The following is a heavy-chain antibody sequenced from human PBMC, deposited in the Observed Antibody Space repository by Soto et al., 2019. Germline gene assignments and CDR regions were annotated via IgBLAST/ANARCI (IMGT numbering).Heavy chain of an antibody. V-gene: IGHV5-51*01. D-gene: IGHD6-13*01. CDR1: GYRFTTYW. CDR3: ARHEYLGSNWYKLGY. J-gene: IGHJ4*02. Sequence: EVQLVQSGAELKKPGESLKISCKGSGYRFTTYWIGWVRQMPGKGLEWMGIIYPDDSDTRYSPSFQGQVTISVDKSISTAYLQWSSLKASDTAMYYCARHEYLGSNWYKLGYWGQGTLVTVSP. CDR2: IYPDDSDT.